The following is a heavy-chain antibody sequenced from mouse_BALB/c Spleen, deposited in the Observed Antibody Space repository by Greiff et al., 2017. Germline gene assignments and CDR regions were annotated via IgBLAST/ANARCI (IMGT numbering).Heavy chain of an antibody. Sequence: EVKLMESGAELVKPGASVKLSCTASGFNIKDTYMHWVKQRPEQGLEWIGRIDPANGNTKYDPKFQGKATITADTSSNTAYLQLSSLTSEDTAVYYCARGNGFAYWGQGTLVTVSA. CDR2: IDPANGNT. J-gene: IGHJ3*01. V-gene: IGHV14-3*02. D-gene: IGHD2-1*01. CDR1: GFNIKDTY. CDR3: ARGNGFAY.